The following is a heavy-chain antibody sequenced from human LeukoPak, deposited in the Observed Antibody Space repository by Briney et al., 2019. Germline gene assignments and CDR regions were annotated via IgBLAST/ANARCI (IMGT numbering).Heavy chain of an antibody. CDR3: ARGGYYDSSGYDIDY. Sequence: ASLRLSCAASGFTFSNYAMSWIRQPPGKGLEWIGYIYYGGSTNYNPSLKSRVTISVDTSKNQFSLKLSSVTAADTAVYYCARGGYYDSSGYDIDYWGQGTLVTVSS. V-gene: IGHV4-59*01. J-gene: IGHJ4*02. CDR1: GFTFSNYA. D-gene: IGHD3-22*01. CDR2: IYYGGST.